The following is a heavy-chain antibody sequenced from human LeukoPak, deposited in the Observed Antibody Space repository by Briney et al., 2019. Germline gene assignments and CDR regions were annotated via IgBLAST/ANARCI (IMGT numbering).Heavy chain of an antibody. CDR3: AREYCTNGVCYLHDAFDI. CDR2: INPNSGGT. Sequence: ASVKVSCKASGYTFTGYYMHWVRQAPGQGLEWMGWINPNSGGTNYAQKFQGRVTMIRDTSISTAYMELSRLRSDDTAVYYCAREYCTNGVCYLHDAFDIWGQGTMVTVSS. J-gene: IGHJ3*02. D-gene: IGHD2-8*01. CDR1: GYTFTGYY. V-gene: IGHV1-2*02.